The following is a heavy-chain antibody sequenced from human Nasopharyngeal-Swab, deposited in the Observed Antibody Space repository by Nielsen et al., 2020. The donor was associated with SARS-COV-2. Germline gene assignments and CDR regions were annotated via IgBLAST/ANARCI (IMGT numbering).Heavy chain of an antibody. CDR2: ISWDGGST. CDR1: GFIFDDYA. CDR3: AKGLAWGSGAFDI. D-gene: IGHD3-10*01. V-gene: IGHV3-43D*04. Sequence: GGSLRLTWAASGFIFDDYAMHWVRQDPGKGLECVSLISWDGGSTYYVDSVKGRFTISRDNSRNSLYLQMNSLRAEDTALYYCAKGLAWGSGAFDIWGQGTMVTVSS. J-gene: IGHJ3*02.